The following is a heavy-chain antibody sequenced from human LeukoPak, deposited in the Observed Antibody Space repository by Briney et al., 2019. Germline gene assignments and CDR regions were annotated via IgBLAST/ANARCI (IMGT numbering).Heavy chain of an antibody. CDR1: GGSINSGKYY. V-gene: IGHV4-39*01. J-gene: IGHJ4*02. CDR2: IYYNGNT. Sequence: PSETLSLTCTVSGGSINSGKYYWGWIRQPPEKGLEWIGSIYYNGNTYYNPSLKSRVTISLDASKVQFSLKLTSMTAADTAVYSCARLDASLTPGLGSYPDIWGQGMLVTVSS. D-gene: IGHD3-10*01. CDR3: ARLDASLTPGLGSYPDI.